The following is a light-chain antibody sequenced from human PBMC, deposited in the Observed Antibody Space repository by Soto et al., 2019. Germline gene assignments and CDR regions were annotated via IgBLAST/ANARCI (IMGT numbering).Light chain of an antibody. J-gene: IGKJ5*01. Sequence: DIQMTQSPSSVSASVGDRVTITCRASQDISSWLAWYQKNPGKAPKLLIYAASSLQSGVPSRFSGSGSGTDFTLTISSLQPEDFATYYCQQPNSFPITFGHGTRLEIK. V-gene: IGKV1D-12*01. CDR3: QQPNSFPIT. CDR1: QDISSW. CDR2: AAS.